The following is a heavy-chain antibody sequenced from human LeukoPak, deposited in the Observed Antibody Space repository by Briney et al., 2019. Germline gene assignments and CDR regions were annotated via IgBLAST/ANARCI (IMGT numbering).Heavy chain of an antibody. J-gene: IGHJ1*01. CDR1: GGSISSSSYY. V-gene: IGHV4-39*01. CDR2: IYYSGST. Sequence: SETQSLTCTVSGGSISSSSYYWGWIRQPPGKGLEWIGSIYYSGSTYYNPSLKSRVTISVDTSKNQFSLKLSSVTAADTAVYYCARRGYYSIAAAGYFQHWGQGTLVTVSS. D-gene: IGHD6-13*01. CDR3: ARRGYYSIAAAGYFQH.